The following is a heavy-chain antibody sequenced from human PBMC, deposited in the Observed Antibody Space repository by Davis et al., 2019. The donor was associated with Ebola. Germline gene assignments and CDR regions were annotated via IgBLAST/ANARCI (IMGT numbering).Heavy chain of an antibody. V-gene: IGHV4-34*01. CDR2: INHTGST. J-gene: IGHJ4*02. Sequence: MPSETLSLTCAVFGGSFSDYYWTWIRQPPGKGLEWIGEINHTGSTSYNPSLKSRVTISVDTSKNQFSLKLSSVTAADTAVYYCAREGYYYDSSGYHLGSFDYWGQGTLVTVSS. CDR1: GGSFSDYY. CDR3: AREGYYYDSSGYHLGSFDY. D-gene: IGHD3-22*01.